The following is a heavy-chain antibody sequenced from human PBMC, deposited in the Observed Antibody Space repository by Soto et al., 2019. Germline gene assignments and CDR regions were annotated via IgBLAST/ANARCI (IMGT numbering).Heavy chain of an antibody. Sequence: GGSLRLSCAASGFTFSSYGMHWVRQAPGKGLEWVAVIWYDGSNKYYADSVKGRFTISRDNSKNTLYLQMNSLRAEDTAVYYCARIRTGHILTGSDVYMDVWGKGTTVTVSS. J-gene: IGHJ6*03. D-gene: IGHD3-9*01. CDR2: IWYDGSNK. CDR1: GFTFSSYG. CDR3: ARIRTGHILTGSDVYMDV. V-gene: IGHV3-33*01.